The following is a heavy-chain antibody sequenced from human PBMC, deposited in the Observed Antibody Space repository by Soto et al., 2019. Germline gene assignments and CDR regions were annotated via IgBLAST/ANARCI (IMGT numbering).Heavy chain of an antibody. D-gene: IGHD3-22*01. J-gene: IGHJ4*02. Sequence: QVQLVESGGGVVQPGRSLTLSCAASEFTFSSYGIHWVRQAPGKGLEWVAVISYDGNKKQYADSVKGRFTISRDNSKNTLHLQMNSLSAEDTAVYYCAKDTYYHDTTGYYVFDYWGQGTLVTVSS. CDR3: AKDTYYHDTTGYYVFDY. V-gene: IGHV3-30*18. CDR2: ISYDGNKK. CDR1: EFTFSSYG.